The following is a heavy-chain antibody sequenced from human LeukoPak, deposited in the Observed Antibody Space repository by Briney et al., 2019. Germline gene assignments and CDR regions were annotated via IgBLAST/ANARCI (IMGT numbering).Heavy chain of an antibody. CDR1: GFTFSSYA. D-gene: IGHD5-18*01. Sequence: GGSLRLSCAASGFTFSSYAMSCVRQAPGKGLEWVSAISGSGGSTYYAASVKGRFTISRDNSKNTLYLQMNSLRAEDTAVYFCAKARKREYSYGIDAFDIWGQGTMVTVSS. V-gene: IGHV3-23*01. CDR3: AKARKREYSYGIDAFDI. CDR2: ISGSGGST. J-gene: IGHJ3*02.